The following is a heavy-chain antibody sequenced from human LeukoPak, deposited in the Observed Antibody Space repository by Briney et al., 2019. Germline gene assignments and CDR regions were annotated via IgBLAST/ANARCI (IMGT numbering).Heavy chain of an antibody. CDR1: GYTFTGYY. J-gene: IGHJ5*02. V-gene: IGHV1-2*02. CDR3: ARQKLGYCSGGSCYSGWFDP. Sequence: ASVKVSCKASGYTFTGYYMHWVRQAPGQGLEWMGWINPNSGGTNYAQKFQGRVTMTRDTSISTAYMEPSRLRSDDTAVYYCARQKLGYCSGGSCYSGWFDPWGQGTLVTVSS. D-gene: IGHD2-15*01. CDR2: INPNSGGT.